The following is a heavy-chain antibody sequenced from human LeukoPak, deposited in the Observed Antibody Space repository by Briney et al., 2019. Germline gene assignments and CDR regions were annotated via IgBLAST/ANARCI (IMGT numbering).Heavy chain of an antibody. D-gene: IGHD2-2*02. Sequence: PGGSLRLSCAASGFTFSSYGVHWVRQAPGKGLEWVAFIRYDGSNKYYADSVKGRFTISRDNSKNTLYLQMNSLRAEDTAVYYCAKDSAYCSSTSCYRGEFDYWGQGTLVTVSS. CDR2: IRYDGSNK. V-gene: IGHV3-30*02. CDR1: GFTFSSYG. J-gene: IGHJ4*02. CDR3: AKDSAYCSSTSCYRGEFDY.